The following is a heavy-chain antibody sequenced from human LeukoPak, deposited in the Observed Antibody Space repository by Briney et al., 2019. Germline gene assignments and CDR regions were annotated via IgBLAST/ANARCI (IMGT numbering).Heavy chain of an antibody. CDR2: IYPGDSDT. Sequence: GESLKISCKGSGYSFTSYWIGWVRQMPGKGLEWMGIIYPGDSDTRYSPSFRGQVTISADKSIGTAYLQWSSLKASDTAMYYCARKKTENAFDIWGQGTMVTVSS. CDR3: ARKKTENAFDI. J-gene: IGHJ3*02. V-gene: IGHV5-51*01. CDR1: GYSFTSYW.